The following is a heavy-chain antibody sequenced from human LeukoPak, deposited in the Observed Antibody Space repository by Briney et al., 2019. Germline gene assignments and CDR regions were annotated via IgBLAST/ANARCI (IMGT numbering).Heavy chain of an antibody. CDR1: GFTFSSYS. Sequence: PGGSLRLSCAASGFTFSSYSMNWVRQAPGKGLEWVSYISSSSSYIYYADSVKGRFTISRDNAKNSLYLQMNSLRAEDTAVYYCAKDDWSSGPLDYWGQGTLVTVSS. D-gene: IGHD6-19*01. V-gene: IGHV3-21*01. CDR2: ISSSSSYI. CDR3: AKDDWSSGPLDY. J-gene: IGHJ4*02.